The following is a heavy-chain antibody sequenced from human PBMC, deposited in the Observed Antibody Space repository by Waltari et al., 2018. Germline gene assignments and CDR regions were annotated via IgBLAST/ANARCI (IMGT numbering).Heavy chain of an antibody. CDR2: IYYSGST. D-gene: IGHD3-16*01. CDR1: GGPISSYY. V-gene: IGHV4-59*01. J-gene: IGHJ4*02. CDR3: ARDLGRGIFDY. Sequence: QVQLQESGPGLVKPSETLSLTCTVSGGPISSYYWSWIRQPPGKGLEWIGYIYYSGSTNYNPSLKSRVTISVDTSKNQFSLKLSSVTAADTAVYYCARDLGRGIFDYWGQGTLVTVSS.